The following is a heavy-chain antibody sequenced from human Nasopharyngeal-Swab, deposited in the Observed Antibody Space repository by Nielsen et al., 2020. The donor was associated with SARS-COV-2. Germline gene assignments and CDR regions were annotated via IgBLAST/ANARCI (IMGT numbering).Heavy chain of an antibody. D-gene: IGHD6-13*01. CDR1: GGSFSGYY. CDR3: ARGIVVDSSSWYPSYFDY. J-gene: IGHJ4*02. Sequence: SETLSLTCAVYGGSFSGYYWSWIRQPPGEGLEWIGEINHSGSTNYNPSLKSRVTISVDTSKNQFSLKLNSVTAADTAVYYCARGIVVDSSSWYPSYFDYWGQGTLVTVSS. CDR2: INHSGST. V-gene: IGHV4-34*01.